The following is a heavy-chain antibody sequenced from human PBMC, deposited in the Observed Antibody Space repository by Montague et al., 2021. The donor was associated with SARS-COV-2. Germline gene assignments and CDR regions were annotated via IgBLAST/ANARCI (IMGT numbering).Heavy chain of an antibody. CDR2: IYHSGST. CDR1: GGSNSSINW. V-gene: IGHV4-4*02. D-gene: IGHD6-19*01. Sequence: SETLSLTCVVSGGSNSSINWWSWVRQPPGKGLEWIGEIYHSGSTNYNPSLKSRVIISVDKSKNQFSLKLSSVTAADTAVYYCARTGYSSGWHSFDYWGQGTLVTVSS. CDR3: ARTGYSSGWHSFDY. J-gene: IGHJ4*02.